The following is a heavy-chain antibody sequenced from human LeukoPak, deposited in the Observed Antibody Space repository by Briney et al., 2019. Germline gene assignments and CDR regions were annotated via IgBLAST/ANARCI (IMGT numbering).Heavy chain of an antibody. CDR2: IYYSGST. CDR1: GGSISSGDYY. V-gene: IGHV4-30-4*01. D-gene: IGHD3-22*01. Sequence: SETLSLTCTVSGGSISSGDYYWSWIRQPPGKGLEWIGYIYYSGSTYYNPSLKSRVTISVDTSKSQFSLKLSSVTAADTAVYYCARTYYYDSSGYYPPDYWGQGTLVTVSS. J-gene: IGHJ4*02. CDR3: ARTYYYDSSGYYPPDY.